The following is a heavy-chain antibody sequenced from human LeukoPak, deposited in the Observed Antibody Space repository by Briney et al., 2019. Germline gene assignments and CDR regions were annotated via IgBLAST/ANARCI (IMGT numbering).Heavy chain of an antibody. J-gene: IGHJ3*02. Sequence: SETLSLTCTVSGGSISSYYWSWIRQPPGKGLEWIGDIYYSGSTNYNPSLKSRVTMSVDTSKNQFSLRLSSVTAADTAVYYCARVDGRYYYGSGSYSLALDAFDIWGQGTMVTVSS. D-gene: IGHD3-10*01. CDR2: IYYSGST. V-gene: IGHV4-59*01. CDR1: GGSISSYY. CDR3: ARVDGRYYYGSGSYSLALDAFDI.